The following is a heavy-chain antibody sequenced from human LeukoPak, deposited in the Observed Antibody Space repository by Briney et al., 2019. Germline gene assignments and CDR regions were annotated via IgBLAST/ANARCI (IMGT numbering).Heavy chain of an antibody. CDR1: GFTFSSYA. J-gene: IGHJ4*02. CDR2: ISSNGGST. Sequence: PGGSLRLSCAASGFTFSSYAMHWVREAPGKGLEYVSAISSNGGSTYYANSVKGRFTISRDNSKNTLYLQMGSLRAEDMAVYYCARLYSSGWLAFDYWGQGTLVTVSS. CDR3: ARLYSSGWLAFDY. D-gene: IGHD6-19*01. V-gene: IGHV3-64*01.